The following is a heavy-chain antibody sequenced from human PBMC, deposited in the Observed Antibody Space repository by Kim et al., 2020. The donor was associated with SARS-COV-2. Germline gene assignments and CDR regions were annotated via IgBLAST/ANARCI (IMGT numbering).Heavy chain of an antibody. Sequence: GGSLRLSCAASGFTFSSYAMSWVRQAPGKGLEWVSAISGSGGSTYYADSVKGRFTISRDNSKNTLYLQMNSLRAEDTAVYYCAKKQNGYSGYDTFPRWLTLDYWGQGTLVTVSS. CDR1: GFTFSSYA. D-gene: IGHD5-12*01. V-gene: IGHV3-23*01. J-gene: IGHJ4*02. CDR3: AKKQNGYSGYDTFPRWLTLDY. CDR2: ISGSGGST.